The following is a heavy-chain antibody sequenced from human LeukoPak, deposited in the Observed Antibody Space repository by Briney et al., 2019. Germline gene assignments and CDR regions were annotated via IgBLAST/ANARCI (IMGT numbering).Heavy chain of an antibody. CDR3: AKAKGGNLDY. CDR2: ISYDGSNK. D-gene: IGHD4-23*01. Sequence: GGSLRLSCAASGFTLSSYGMHWVRQAPGKGLEWVAVISYDGSNKYYADSVKGRFTISRDNSKNTLYLQMNSLRAEDTAVYYCAKAKGGNLDYWGQGTLVTVSS. CDR1: GFTLSSYG. J-gene: IGHJ4*02. V-gene: IGHV3-30*18.